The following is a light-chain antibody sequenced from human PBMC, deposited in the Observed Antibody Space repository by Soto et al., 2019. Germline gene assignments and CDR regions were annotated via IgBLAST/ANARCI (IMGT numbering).Light chain of an antibody. CDR2: KAS. CDR1: QSIRSW. CDR3: QQYHSSLPET. J-gene: IGKJ1*01. Sequence: DFQMTQSPPLLPASIGDRVTITCRASQSIRSWLAWYQQKPGKAPKLLMSKASTLESGVPSRFAGRGSGTEFTLTISSLQPEDFATYYCQQYHSSLPETFGQGTKVEMK. V-gene: IGKV1-5*03.